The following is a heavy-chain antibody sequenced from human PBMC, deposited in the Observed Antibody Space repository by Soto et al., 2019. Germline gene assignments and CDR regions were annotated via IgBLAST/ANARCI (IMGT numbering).Heavy chain of an antibody. Sequence: PSETLSLTCTVSGGSISSGGYYWSWIRQHPGKGLEWIGYIYYSGSTYYNPSLKSRVTISVDTSKNQFSLKLSSVTAADTAVYYCARDHMVRGALDYWGQGTLVTVSS. D-gene: IGHD3-10*01. CDR3: ARDHMVRGALDY. V-gene: IGHV4-31*03. CDR1: GGSISSGGYY. CDR2: IYYSGST. J-gene: IGHJ4*02.